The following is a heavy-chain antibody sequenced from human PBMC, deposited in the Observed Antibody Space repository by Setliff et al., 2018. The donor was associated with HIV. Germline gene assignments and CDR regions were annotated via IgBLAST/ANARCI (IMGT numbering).Heavy chain of an antibody. D-gene: IGHD3-3*02. J-gene: IGHJ6*03. CDR3: ARDGTTFLAAMDV. Sequence: GGSLRLSCAAPGFTFSIHAMSWVRQAPGKGLEWVSSIISESSYIFYTDSVRGRFTISRDNAKNSLYLQMNSLRAEDTAVYYCARDGTTFLAAMDVWGKGTTVTVSS. CDR2: IISESSYI. CDR1: GFTFSIHA. V-gene: IGHV3-21*01.